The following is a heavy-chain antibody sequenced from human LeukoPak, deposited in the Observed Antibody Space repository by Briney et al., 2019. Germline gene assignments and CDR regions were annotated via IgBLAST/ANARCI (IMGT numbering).Heavy chain of an antibody. CDR1: GCTFISYW. Sequence: GGSLRLSCAASGCTFISYWMHWVRKAPGKGLEWVPVISDSGGSRFYADSVECRFTISRDNSKNTMYLQMNSLRAEDTALYYCAKDSPWKYYESTGFSGSWGQGTLVSVSS. J-gene: IGHJ5*02. V-gene: IGHV3-23*01. CDR3: AKDSPWKYYESTGFSGS. CDR2: ISDSGGSR. D-gene: IGHD3-3*01.